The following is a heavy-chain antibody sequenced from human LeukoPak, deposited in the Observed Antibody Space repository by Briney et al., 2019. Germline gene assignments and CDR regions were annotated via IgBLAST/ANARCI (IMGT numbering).Heavy chain of an antibody. J-gene: IGHJ3*02. V-gene: IGHV4-39*01. CDR1: GGSISSSSYY. CDR2: IYYSGST. D-gene: IGHD3-3*01. Sequence: PSQTLSLTCTVSGGSISSSSYYWGWIRQPPGKGLEWIGSIYYSGSTYYNPSLKSRVTISVDTSKNQFSLKLSSVTAADTAVYYCARPGSITIFGLGAFDIWGQGTMVTVSS. CDR3: ARPGSITIFGLGAFDI.